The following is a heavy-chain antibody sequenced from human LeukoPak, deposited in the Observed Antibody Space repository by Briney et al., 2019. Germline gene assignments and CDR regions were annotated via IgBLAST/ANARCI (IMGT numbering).Heavy chain of an antibody. V-gene: IGHV3-33*06. CDR1: GFTFSNYA. J-gene: IGHJ4*02. CDR3: AKDLSRSWSAYFDF. D-gene: IGHD5/OR15-5a*01. CDR2: VWYDGTNE. Sequence: PGRSLRLSCAASGFTFSNYAMHWARQAPGKGLEWVAMVWYDGTNEYYADSVKGRFTISRDNSKNTLHLQMNSLRAEDTAMYYCAKDLSRSWSAYFDFWGQGTLVAVSS.